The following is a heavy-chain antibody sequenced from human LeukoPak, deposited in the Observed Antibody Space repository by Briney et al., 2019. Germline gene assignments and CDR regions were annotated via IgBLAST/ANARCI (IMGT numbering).Heavy chain of an antibody. V-gene: IGHV4-59*08. CDR1: GGSISSYY. D-gene: IGHD5-18*01. Sequence: SETLSLTCTVSGGSISSYYWSWIRQPPGKGLEWIGYIYYSGSTNYNPSLKSRVTISVDTSKNQFSLKLSSVTAADTDVYYCSNLDVDTAWVTCFAPWGQETLFTVPS. CDR3: SNLDVDTAWVTCFAP. CDR2: IYYSGST. J-gene: IGHJ5*02.